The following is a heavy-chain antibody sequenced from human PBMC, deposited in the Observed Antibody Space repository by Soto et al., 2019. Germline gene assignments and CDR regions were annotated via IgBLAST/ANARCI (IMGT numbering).Heavy chain of an antibody. J-gene: IGHJ5*02. V-gene: IGHV1-69*02. CDR2: IIPFLGRT. CDR3: PTTKRTQNANWLET. D-gene: IGHD1-7*01. CDR1: GGTLSSYS. Sequence: QLHLVQSGAEVRKPGSSVKVSCKASGGTLSSYSVTWVRQAPGQGLEWMGRIIPFLGRTNYAQNFQGRVNFTAATSTTGAYMYLSLLRSDDTARSDFPTTKRTQNANWLETWGQGTVVSVSS.